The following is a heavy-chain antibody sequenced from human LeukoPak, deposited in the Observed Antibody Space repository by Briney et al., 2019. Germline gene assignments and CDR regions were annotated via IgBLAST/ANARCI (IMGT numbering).Heavy chain of an antibody. CDR2: ISGSSSYI. J-gene: IGHJ6*04. V-gene: IGHV3-21*01. Sequence: GGSLRLSCPASGFTFSSYSINWFRQAPGKGLEWVSSISGSSSYIYYADSVKGRFTISRDNAKNSLYLQMNSLRAEDTAVYYCARLEGYCSGGSCYYYYGMDVWGKGTTVTVSS. CDR1: GFTFSSYS. D-gene: IGHD2-15*01. CDR3: ARLEGYCSGGSCYYYYGMDV.